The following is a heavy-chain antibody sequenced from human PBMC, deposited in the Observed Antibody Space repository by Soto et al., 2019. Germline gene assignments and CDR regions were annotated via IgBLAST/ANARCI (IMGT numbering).Heavy chain of an antibody. D-gene: IGHD3-10*01. V-gene: IGHV4-39*01. CDR1: GGSLTSSSFY. Sequence: TLSLTCIVSGGSLTSSSFYWGWIRQPPGKGLSWIGNIYYSGTTDYNPSLKSRVSVSTDTSRNQLSLTLSSVTAADTAVYYCVRFYGNAFDIWGPGTLVTVSS. CDR3: VRFYGNAFDI. CDR2: IYYSGTT. J-gene: IGHJ3*02.